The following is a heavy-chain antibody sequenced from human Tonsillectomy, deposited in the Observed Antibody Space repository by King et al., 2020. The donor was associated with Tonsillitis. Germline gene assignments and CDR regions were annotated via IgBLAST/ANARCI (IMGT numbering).Heavy chain of an antibody. Sequence: VQLVESGGGLVKPGGSLRLSCAASGFTFSSYSMNWVRQAPGKGLEWGSSISSSSSYIYYADSVKGRFTISRDKAKNSLYLQMNSLRAEDTAVYYCARRYCRSTSCYYYYYGMDVWGQGATVTVSS. D-gene: IGHD2-2*01. J-gene: IGHJ6*02. CDR3: ARRYCRSTSCYYYYYGMDV. V-gene: IGHV3-21*01. CDR2: ISSSSSYI. CDR1: GFTFSSYS.